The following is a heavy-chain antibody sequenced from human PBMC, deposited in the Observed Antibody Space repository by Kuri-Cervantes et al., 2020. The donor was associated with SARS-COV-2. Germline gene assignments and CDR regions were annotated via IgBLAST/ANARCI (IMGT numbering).Heavy chain of an antibody. CDR2: ISSSSSYI. V-gene: IGHV3-21*01. D-gene: IGHD4-17*01. CDR1: GFTFSSYS. J-gene: IGHJ3*02. Sequence: GESLKISCVASGFTFSSYSMNWVRQAPGKGLEWVSSISSSSSYIYYADSVKGRFTISRDNAKNSLYLQMNSLRAEDTAVYYCARDQTGDSAVGAAFDIWGQGTMVTVSS. CDR3: ARDQTGDSAVGAAFDI.